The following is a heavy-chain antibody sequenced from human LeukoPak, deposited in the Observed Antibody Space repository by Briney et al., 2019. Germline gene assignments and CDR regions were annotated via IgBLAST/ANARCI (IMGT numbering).Heavy chain of an antibody. CDR1: GGSFSGYY. CDR3: ASDSQYYYDSRDY. Sequence: PSETLSLTCAVYGGSFSGYYWSWIRQLPGKGLEWNGEINHSGSTNYNPSLKSRVTISVDTSKNQFSLKLSSVTAADTAVYYCASDSQYYYDSRDYWGQGTLVTVSS. J-gene: IGHJ4*02. CDR2: INHSGST. D-gene: IGHD3-22*01. V-gene: IGHV4-34*01.